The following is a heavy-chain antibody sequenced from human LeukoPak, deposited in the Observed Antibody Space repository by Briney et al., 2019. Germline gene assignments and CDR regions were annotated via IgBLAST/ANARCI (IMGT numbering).Heavy chain of an antibody. CDR3: ARAPEYGLYYFDY. J-gene: IGHJ4*02. CDR1: GGSISSGSYY. CDR2: NSGST. Sequence: SETLSLTCTVSGGSISSGSYYWGWVRQPPGKGLEWIGNNSGSTYYNPSLKSRVSISVDTSKNQFSLKLTSVTAADTAVHYCARAPEYGLYYFDYWGQGTLVTVSS. D-gene: IGHD1-14*01. V-gene: IGHV4-39*07.